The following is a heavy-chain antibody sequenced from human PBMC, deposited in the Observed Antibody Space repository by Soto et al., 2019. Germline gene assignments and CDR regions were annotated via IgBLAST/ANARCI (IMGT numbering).Heavy chain of an antibody. CDR2: IKSDGSYT. J-gene: IGHJ4*02. CDR3: ATGGSGYFTY. CDR1: GFTFNTYW. Sequence: EVQLVESGGGLVQPGGSLRLSFAASGFTFNTYWMQWVRQAPGKGLVWVSRIKSDGSYTNYADSVKGRFTISRDNAKNTLFLQMNSLGADDTAVYYCATGGSGYFTYWVQGTLVTVSS. D-gene: IGHD3-22*01. V-gene: IGHV3-74*01.